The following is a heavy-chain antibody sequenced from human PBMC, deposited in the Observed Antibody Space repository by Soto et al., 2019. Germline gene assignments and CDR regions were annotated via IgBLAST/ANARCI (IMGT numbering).Heavy chain of an antibody. CDR3: ARHYDILTGYFSGSDY. D-gene: IGHD3-9*01. CDR1: GYKFTSFG. J-gene: IGHJ4*02. Sequence: QVHLVQSGAEVRKPGASVKVSCKASGYKFTSFGINWVRQAPGQGLEWMGWINVHNGNTEYAQNLRGRVTMTTDTSTNTANMELRSLTSDDTAVYYCARHYDILTGYFSGSDYWGQGTLVTVSS. V-gene: IGHV1-18*01. CDR2: INVHNGNT.